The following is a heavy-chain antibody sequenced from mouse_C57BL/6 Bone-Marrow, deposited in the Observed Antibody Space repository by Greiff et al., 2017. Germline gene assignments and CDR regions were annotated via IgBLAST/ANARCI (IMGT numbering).Heavy chain of an antibody. CDR2: IDPNSGGT. CDR3: AREANWDGMAY. D-gene: IGHD4-1*01. J-gene: IGHJ3*01. CDR1: GYTFTSYW. V-gene: IGHV1-72*01. Sequence: QVQLQQPGAELVKPGASVKLSCKASGYTFTSYWMHWVKQRPGRGLEWIGRIDPNSGGTKYNEKFKSKATLTVDKPSSTAYMQLSSQTAADSAVYYCAREANWDGMAYWGQGTLVTVSA.